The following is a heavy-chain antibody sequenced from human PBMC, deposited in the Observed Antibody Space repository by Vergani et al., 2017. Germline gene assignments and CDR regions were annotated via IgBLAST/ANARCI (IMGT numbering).Heavy chain of an antibody. CDR2: ISGSGGST. CDR3: ARGGPVGRLQLFYRFDY. D-gene: IGHD5-24*01. V-gene: IGHV3-23*01. CDR1: GFTFSSYA. Sequence: EVQLLESGGGLVQPGGSLRLSCAASGFTFSSYAMSWVRQAPGKGLEWVSAISGSGGSTYYADSVKSRFTISMDNSKNTLYLKMSSLRSEDTAVYYCARGGPVGRLQLFYRFDYWGQGTLVTVSS. J-gene: IGHJ4*02.